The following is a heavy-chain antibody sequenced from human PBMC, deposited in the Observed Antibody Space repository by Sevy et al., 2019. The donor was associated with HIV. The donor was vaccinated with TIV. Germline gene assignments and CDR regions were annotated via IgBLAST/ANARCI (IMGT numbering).Heavy chain of an antibody. D-gene: IGHD3-22*01. CDR2: ISSDGSKR. V-gene: IGHV3-30*18. Sequence: GGSLRLSCAASGFNFSPYALHWVRQVPGKGLEWVATISSDGSKRYYTDSVKGRFSISRDNSKNTLYLQMNNLTPEDTAVFYCAKKGYYYDSRSSDWFDPWGQGALVTVSS. CDR1: GFNFSPYA. CDR3: AKKGYYYDSRSSDWFDP. J-gene: IGHJ5*02.